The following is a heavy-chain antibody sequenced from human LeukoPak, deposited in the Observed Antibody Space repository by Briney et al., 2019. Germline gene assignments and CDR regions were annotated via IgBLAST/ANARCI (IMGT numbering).Heavy chain of an antibody. V-gene: IGHV4-4*02. Sequence: PSETLSLTCAVSGDSIDSSNWWSWVRQPPGKGLEWIAEIYHNGNINYNPSLRSRVTISVDKSKRQISLKLASVTAADTAVYHCAWDPVAAAGTAFDYWGQGILVTVSA. CDR1: GDSIDSSNW. CDR2: IYHNGNI. D-gene: IGHD6-13*01. CDR3: AWDPVAAAGTAFDY. J-gene: IGHJ4*02.